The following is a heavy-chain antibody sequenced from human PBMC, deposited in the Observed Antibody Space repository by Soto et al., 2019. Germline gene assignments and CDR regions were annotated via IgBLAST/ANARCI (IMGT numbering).Heavy chain of an antibody. CDR2: IYYSGST. CDR1: GGSVSSGSYY. J-gene: IGHJ4*02. D-gene: IGHD3-10*02. Sequence: SETLSLTCTVSGGSVSSGSYYRSWIRQPPGKGLEWIGYIYYSGSTNYNPSLKSRVTISVDTSKNQFSLKLSSVTAADTAVYYCARVNVYYFDYWGQGTLVTVSS. CDR3: ARVNVYYFDY. V-gene: IGHV4-61*01.